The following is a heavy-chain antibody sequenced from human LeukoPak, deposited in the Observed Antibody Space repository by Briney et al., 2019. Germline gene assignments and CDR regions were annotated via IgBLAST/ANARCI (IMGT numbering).Heavy chain of an antibody. J-gene: IGHJ2*01. CDR2: IYTSGST. CDR3: ARDLWPDRYFDL. D-gene: IGHD2-21*01. CDR1: GGSFSSYY. Sequence: ETLSLTCTVSGGSFSSYYWSWIRQPAGKGLEWIGRIYTSGSTNYNPSLKSRVTMSVDTSKNQSSLKLSSVTAADTALYYCARDLWPDRYFDLWGRGTLVTVSS. V-gene: IGHV4-4*07.